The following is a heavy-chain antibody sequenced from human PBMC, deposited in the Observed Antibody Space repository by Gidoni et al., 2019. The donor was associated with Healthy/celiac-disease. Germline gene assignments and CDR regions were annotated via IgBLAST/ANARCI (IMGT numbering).Heavy chain of an antibody. V-gene: IGHV3-64D*06. CDR1: GFTFSSYA. CDR2: ISSNGGST. CDR3: VKGNYYDSSGLAFDI. Sequence: VQLVESGGGLVQPGGSLRLSFSASGFTFSSYAMHWGRQAPGKGLEYVSAISSNGGSTYYAGSVKGRFTISRDNSKNTLYLQMSSLRAEDTAVYYCVKGNYYDSSGLAFDIWGQGTMVTVSS. D-gene: IGHD3-22*01. J-gene: IGHJ3*02.